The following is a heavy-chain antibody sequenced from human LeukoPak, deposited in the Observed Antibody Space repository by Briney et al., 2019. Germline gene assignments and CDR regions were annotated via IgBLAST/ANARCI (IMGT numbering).Heavy chain of an antibody. J-gene: IGHJ3*02. CDR1: GGSFSGYY. CDR3: ASLGVAVAAHAFDI. D-gene: IGHD6-19*01. Sequence: SETLSLTCAVYGGSFSGYYWSWIRQPPGKGLEWFGYIYYSGSTNYNPSLKSRVTISVDTSKNQFSLKLSSVTAADTAVYYCASLGVAVAAHAFDIWGQGTMVTVSS. CDR2: IYYSGST. V-gene: IGHV4-59*01.